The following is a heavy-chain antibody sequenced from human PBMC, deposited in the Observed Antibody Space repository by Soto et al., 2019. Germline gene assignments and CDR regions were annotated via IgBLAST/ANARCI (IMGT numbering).Heavy chain of an antibody. CDR2: IYYSGST. CDR3: ARVIRKGYCTNGVCYTGFPDY. J-gene: IGHJ4*02. CDR1: GGSISSGDYY. Sequence: SETLSLTCTVSGGSISSGDYYWSWIRQPPGKGLEWIGYIYYSGSTYYNPSLKSRVTISVDTSKNQFSLKLSSVTAADTAVYYCARVIRKGYCTNGVCYTGFPDYWGQGTLVTVSS. V-gene: IGHV4-30-4*01. D-gene: IGHD2-8*01.